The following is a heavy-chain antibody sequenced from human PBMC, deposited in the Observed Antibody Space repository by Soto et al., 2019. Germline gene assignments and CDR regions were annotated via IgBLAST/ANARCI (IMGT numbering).Heavy chain of an antibody. CDR2: IKSKTDGGTT. Sequence: EVQLVESGGGLVKPGGSLRLSCAASGFTFSNAWMNWVRQAPGKGLEWVGRIKSKTDGGTTDYAAPVKGRFTISRDDSKNTLYLQMNSLKTEDTAVYYCTTHRYSSGWYYFDYWGQGTLVTVSS. D-gene: IGHD6-19*01. CDR1: GFTFSNAW. J-gene: IGHJ4*02. V-gene: IGHV3-15*07. CDR3: TTHRYSSGWYYFDY.